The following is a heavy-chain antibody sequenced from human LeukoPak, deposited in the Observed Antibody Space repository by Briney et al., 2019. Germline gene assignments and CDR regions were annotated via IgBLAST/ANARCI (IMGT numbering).Heavy chain of an antibody. Sequence: SVKVSCKASGYTFTSYGISWVRQAPGQGLEWMGWISAYNGNTNYAQKLQGRVTMTTDTSTSTAYMELRSLRSDDTAVYHCARANTAHDAFDIWGQGTMVTVSS. J-gene: IGHJ3*02. CDR1: GYTFTSYG. CDR2: ISAYNGNT. CDR3: ARANTAHDAFDI. V-gene: IGHV1-18*01. D-gene: IGHD5-18*01.